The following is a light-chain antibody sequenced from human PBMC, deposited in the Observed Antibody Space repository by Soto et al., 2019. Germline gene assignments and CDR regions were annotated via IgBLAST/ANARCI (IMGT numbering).Light chain of an antibody. CDR1: QGIRNY. V-gene: IGKV1-27*01. CDR3: KKYNSAPFT. Sequence: DIQMTQSPSSLSASVGDRVTITCRASQGIRNYLAWYQQKPGKVPKLLIYAASTLQSGVPSRFSGSGSGTDFTLTISSLQPEDVATYYCKKYNSAPFTFGPGTKVDIK. J-gene: IGKJ3*01. CDR2: AAS.